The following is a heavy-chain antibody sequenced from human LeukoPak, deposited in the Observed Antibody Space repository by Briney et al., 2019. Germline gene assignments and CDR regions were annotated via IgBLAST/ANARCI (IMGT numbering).Heavy chain of an antibody. J-gene: IGHJ4*02. CDR3: AKLAYSSSSY. V-gene: IGHV3-23*01. CDR2: ISGSGGST. CDR1: GGSFSGYY. D-gene: IGHD6-6*01. Sequence: PSETLSLTCAVYGGSFSGYYWSWVRQAPGKGLEWVSAISGSGGSTYYADSVKGRFTISRDNSKNTLYLQMNSLRAEDTALYYCAKLAYSSSSYWGQGTLVTVSS.